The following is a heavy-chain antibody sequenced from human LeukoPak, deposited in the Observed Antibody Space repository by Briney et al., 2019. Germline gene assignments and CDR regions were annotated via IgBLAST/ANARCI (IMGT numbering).Heavy chain of an antibody. V-gene: IGHV4-39*07. D-gene: IGHD3-10*01. CDR2: IYYSGST. CDR3: ARGSGIPAEYFQH. CDR1: GGSISSSSYY. Sequence: SETLSLTCTVSGGSISSSSYYWGWIRQPPGKGLEWIGSIYYSGSTYYNPSLKSRVTISVDRSKDQFSLKLSSVTAADTAVYYCARGSGIPAEYFQHWGQGTLVTVSS. J-gene: IGHJ1*01.